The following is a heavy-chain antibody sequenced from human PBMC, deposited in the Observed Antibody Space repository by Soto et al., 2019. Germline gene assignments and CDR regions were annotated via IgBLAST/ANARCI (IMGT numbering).Heavy chain of an antibody. CDR1: GFTFSSYG. CDR3: AKLWYEYYFDY. J-gene: IGHJ4*02. CDR2: ISYDGSNK. V-gene: IGHV3-30*18. D-gene: IGHD2-21*01. Sequence: PGGSLRLSCAASGFTFSSYGMHWVRQAPGKGLEWVAVISYDGSNKYYADSVKGRFTISRDNSKNTLYLQMNSLRAEDTAVYYCAKLWYEYYFDYWGQGTLVTVSS.